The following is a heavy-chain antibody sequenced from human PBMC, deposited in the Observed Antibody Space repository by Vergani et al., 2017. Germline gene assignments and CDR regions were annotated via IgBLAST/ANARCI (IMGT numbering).Heavy chain of an antibody. V-gene: IGHV3-53*04. CDR1: GFTVSSNY. Sequence: EVQLVESGGGLVQPGGSLRLSCAASGFTVSSNYMSWVRQAPGKGLEWVSVIYSGGSTYYADSVKGRFTISRHNSKNTLYLQMNSLRAEDTAVYYCARDRVDIVATTTYYYYYYGMDGWGQGTTVTVSS. CDR3: ARDRVDIVATTTYYYYYYGMDG. J-gene: IGHJ6*02. CDR2: IYSGGST. D-gene: IGHD5-12*01.